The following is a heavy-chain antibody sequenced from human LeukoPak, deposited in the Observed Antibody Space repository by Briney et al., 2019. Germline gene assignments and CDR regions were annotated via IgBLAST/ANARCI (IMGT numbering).Heavy chain of an antibody. CDR1: GFTFSSYE. J-gene: IGHJ4*02. D-gene: IGHD3-16*01. CDR3: ERDYEGSPSFDY. V-gene: IGHV3-48*03. CDR2: ISSSGSNI. Sequence: GGSLRLSCAASGFTFSSYEMNWVRQAPGKGLEWVSYISSSGSNIYYADSVKGRLIISTNNAKNSLYLQMNSLRAEDTAVDDCERDYEGSPSFDYWGQGTLVTVSS.